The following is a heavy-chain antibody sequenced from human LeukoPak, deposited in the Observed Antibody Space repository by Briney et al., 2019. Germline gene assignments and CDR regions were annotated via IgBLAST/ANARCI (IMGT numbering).Heavy chain of an antibody. CDR1: GFTFSSYT. V-gene: IGHV3-21*01. D-gene: IGHD1-26*01. Sequence: GGSLRLSCAASGFTFSSYTMNWARQAPGKGLEWVSSISGSSNYIYYADSVKGRFTISRDNAKNSLYLQMNSLRAEDTAVYYCARDAYGSSVDYWGQGTLVTVSS. CDR2: ISGSSNYI. CDR3: ARDAYGSSVDY. J-gene: IGHJ4*02.